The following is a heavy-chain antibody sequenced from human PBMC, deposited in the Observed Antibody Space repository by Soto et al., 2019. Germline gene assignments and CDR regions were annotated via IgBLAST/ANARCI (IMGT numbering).Heavy chain of an antibody. Sequence: GASVKVSCKASGYTFTSYGISWVRQAPGQGLEWMGWISAYNGNTNYAQKLQGRVTMTTDTSTSTAYMELRSLRSDDTAVYYCARSPYVPVYYYYYMDVWGKGTTVTGSS. CDR1: GYTFTSYG. J-gene: IGHJ6*03. D-gene: IGHD3-16*01. CDR3: ARSPYVPVYYYYYMDV. CDR2: ISAYNGNT. V-gene: IGHV1-18*01.